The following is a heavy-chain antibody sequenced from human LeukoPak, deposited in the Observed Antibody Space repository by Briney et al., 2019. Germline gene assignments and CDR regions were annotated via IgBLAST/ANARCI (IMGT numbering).Heavy chain of an antibody. J-gene: IGHJ4*02. Sequence: GGSLRLSCAASGFTFSSYSMNWVRQAPGKGLEWVSSISSSSSYIHYADSVKGRFTISRDNAKNSLYLQMNRLRAEATAVYYCARDQEVKIVGAPPGYWGQGTLVTVSS. D-gene: IGHD1-26*01. CDR2: ISSSSSYI. CDR1: GFTFSSYS. V-gene: IGHV3-21*01. CDR3: ARDQEVKIVGAPPGY.